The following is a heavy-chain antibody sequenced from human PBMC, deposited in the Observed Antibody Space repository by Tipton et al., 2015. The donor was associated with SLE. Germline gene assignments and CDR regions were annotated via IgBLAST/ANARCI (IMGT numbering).Heavy chain of an antibody. J-gene: IGHJ1*01. D-gene: IGHD2-2*01. CDR2: MNPNSGNT. V-gene: IGHV1-8*03. CDR1: GYTFTSYD. Sequence: QSGAEVKKPGASVKVSCKASGYTFTSYDINWVRQATGQGLEWMGWMNPNSGNTGYAQKFQGRVTITRNTSISTAYMELSSLRAEDTAVYYCVKRCSSASSDEYFQHWGQGTLVTVSS. CDR3: VKRCSSASSDEYFQH.